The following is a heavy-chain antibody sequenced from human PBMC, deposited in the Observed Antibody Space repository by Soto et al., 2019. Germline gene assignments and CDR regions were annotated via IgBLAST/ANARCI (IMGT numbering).Heavy chain of an antibody. D-gene: IGHD2-15*01. CDR3: VRGRSGEFDK. V-gene: IGHV1-8*01. CDR1: GYTFTSYD. J-gene: IGHJ4*02. Sequence: QVQLVQSGAEVKKPGASVKVSCKASGYTFTSYDINWVRQATGQGLEWMGWMNPNSGNTGYAQKCQGRVTMTRNPSISTASMELSSVRSEGRAVYYGVRGRSGEFDKWCQGTLVIFSS. CDR2: MNPNSGNT.